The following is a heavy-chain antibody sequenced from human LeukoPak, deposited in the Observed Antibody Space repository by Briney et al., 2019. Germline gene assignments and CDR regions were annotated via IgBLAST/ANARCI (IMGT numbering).Heavy chain of an antibody. CDR1: GGSISSGDYY. D-gene: IGHD5-24*01. CDR2: IYYSGST. J-gene: IGHJ4*02. CDR3: ASRWLQFHYFDY. Sequence: SQTLSLTCTVSGGSISSGDYYWSWIRQPPGKGLEWIGHIYYSGSTYYNPSLKSRVTISVDTSKNQFSLKLSSVTAADTAVYYCASRWLQFHYFDYWGQGTLVTVSS. V-gene: IGHV4-30-4*01.